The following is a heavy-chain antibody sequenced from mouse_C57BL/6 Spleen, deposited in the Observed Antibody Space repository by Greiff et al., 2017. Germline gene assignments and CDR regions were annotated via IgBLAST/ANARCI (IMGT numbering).Heavy chain of an antibody. D-gene: IGHD1-1*01. J-gene: IGHJ1*03. CDR2: IRLKSDNYAT. V-gene: IGHV6-3*01. CDR3: AGFYGSSGWYFDV. Sequence: EVKVEESGGGLVQPGGSMKLSCVASGFTFSNYWMNWVRQSPEKGLEWVAQIRLKSDNYATNYAESVKGRFTISRDDSKGSVYLKMNNLRAEDTRIYYCAGFYGSSGWYFDVWGTGTTVTVSS. CDR1: GFTFSNYW.